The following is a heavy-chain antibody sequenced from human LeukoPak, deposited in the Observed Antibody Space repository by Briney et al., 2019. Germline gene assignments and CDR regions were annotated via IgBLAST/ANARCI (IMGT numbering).Heavy chain of an antibody. J-gene: IGHJ4*02. CDR1: GFSFSSYW. CDR3: ARYYYGSGSYHFDY. CDR2: INSDGSST. D-gene: IGHD3-10*01. V-gene: IGHV3-74*01. Sequence: GGSLRLSCAASGFSFSSYWMHWVRQAPGKGLVAVSRINSDGSSTSYADSVKGRFTISRDNAKNTLYLQMNSLRGEDTAVYYCARYYYGSGSYHFDYWGQGTLVTVSS.